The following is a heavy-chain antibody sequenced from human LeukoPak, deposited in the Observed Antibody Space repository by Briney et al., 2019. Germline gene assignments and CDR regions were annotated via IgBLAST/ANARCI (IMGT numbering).Heavy chain of an antibody. J-gene: IGHJ3*02. D-gene: IGHD3-22*01. V-gene: IGHV4-39*01. CDR3: ARPYYYDSSGYYYDAFDI. Sequence: GSLRLSCAASGFTFSSYWMSWVRQAPGKGLEWIGSIYYSGSTYYNPSLKSRVTISVDTSKNQFSLKLSSVTAADTAVYYCARPYYYDSSGYYYDAFDIWGQGTMVTVSS. CDR2: IYYSGST. CDR1: GFTFSSYW.